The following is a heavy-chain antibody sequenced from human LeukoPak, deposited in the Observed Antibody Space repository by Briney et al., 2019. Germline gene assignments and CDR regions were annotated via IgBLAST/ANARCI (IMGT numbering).Heavy chain of an antibody. CDR1: GGSISSYY. Sequence: SETLSLTCTVSGGSISSYYWSWLRQPPGEGLEWIGYIYYSGSTNYNPSLKSRVTISVDTSKNQFSLKLSSVTAADTAVYYCARAYGGYASSYYFDYWGQGTLVTVSS. J-gene: IGHJ4*02. CDR3: ARAYGGYASSYYFDY. D-gene: IGHD5-12*01. V-gene: IGHV4-59*01. CDR2: IYYSGST.